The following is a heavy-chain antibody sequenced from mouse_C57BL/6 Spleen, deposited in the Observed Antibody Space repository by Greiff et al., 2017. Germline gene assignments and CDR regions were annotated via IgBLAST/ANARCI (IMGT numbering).Heavy chain of an antibody. Sequence: VQLQQPGAELVKPGASVKMSCKASGYTFTSYWLTWVKPRPGQGLEWIGDIYPGSGSTTYNEKFKSKATLTVDTSSSTAYMQLSSRTSEDSAVYYFARVYYGNLDYWGQGTTLTVSS. J-gene: IGHJ2*01. CDR3: ARVYYGNLDY. CDR1: GYTFTSYW. D-gene: IGHD2-1*01. V-gene: IGHV1-55*01. CDR2: IYPGSGST.